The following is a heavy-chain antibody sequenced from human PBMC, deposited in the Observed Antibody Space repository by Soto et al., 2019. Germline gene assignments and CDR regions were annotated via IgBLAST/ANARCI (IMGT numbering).Heavy chain of an antibody. CDR3: ARDGRTTVTTWYYYGMDV. J-gene: IGHJ6*02. D-gene: IGHD4-4*01. CDR2: INAGNGNT. V-gene: IGHV1-3*01. CDR1: GYTFTSYA. Sequence: ASVKVSCKASGYTFTSYAMHWVRQAPGQRLEWMGWINAGNGNTKYSQKFQGRVTITRDTSANTAYMELSSLRSEDTAVYYCARDGRTTVTTWYYYGMDVWGQGTPVTVSS.